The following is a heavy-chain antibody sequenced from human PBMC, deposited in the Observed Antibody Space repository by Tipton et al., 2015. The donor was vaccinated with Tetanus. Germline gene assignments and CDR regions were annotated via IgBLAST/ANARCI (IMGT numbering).Heavy chain of an antibody. CDR3: AREADCSGGSCFSGDFDN. CDR2: SWYDGTDT. Sequence: SGFIFSSYGIHWVRQAPGKGLGWVAVSWYDGTDTYYADAVKGRFTISRDNSKNTLYLQMNSLRAEDTAVYYCAREADCSGGSCFSGDFDNWGQGTQVTVSS. V-gene: IGHV3-33*01. D-gene: IGHD2-15*01. CDR1: GFIFSSYG. J-gene: IGHJ4*02.